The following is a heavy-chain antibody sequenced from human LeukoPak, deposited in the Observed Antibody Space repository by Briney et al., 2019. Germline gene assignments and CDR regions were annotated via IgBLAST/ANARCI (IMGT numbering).Heavy chain of an antibody. J-gene: IGHJ6*02. D-gene: IGHD6-6*01. CDR1: GGSISSYY. V-gene: IGHV4-59*01. CDR2: IYYSGST. Sequence: PSETLSLTCTVSGGSISSYYWSWLRQPPGKGLEWIGYIYYSGSTNYNPSLKSRVTISVDTSKNQFSLKLSSVTAADTAVYYCARDIASSSYYYGMDVWGQGTTVTVSS. CDR3: ARDIASSSYYYGMDV.